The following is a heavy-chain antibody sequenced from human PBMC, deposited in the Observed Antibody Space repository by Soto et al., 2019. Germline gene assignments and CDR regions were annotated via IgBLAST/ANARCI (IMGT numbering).Heavy chain of an antibody. Sequence: QVQLVQSGAEVKKPGSSVKVSCKASGGTFSSYTISWVRQAPGQGLEWMGRIIPILGIANYAQKFQGRVTITADKSTSKDYMELSSMRSDDTAVSYCARENDAEDEGNWFHPWGQGTLVTVS. CDR1: GGTFSSYT. CDR3: ARENDAEDEGNWFHP. J-gene: IGHJ5*02. D-gene: IGHD1-1*01. CDR2: IIPILGIA. V-gene: IGHV1-69*08.